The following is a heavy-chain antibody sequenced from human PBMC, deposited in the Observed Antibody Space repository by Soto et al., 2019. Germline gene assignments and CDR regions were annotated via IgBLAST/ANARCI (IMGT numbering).Heavy chain of an antibody. D-gene: IGHD3-3*01. J-gene: IGHJ4*02. CDR3: ARDNLEDIDLRGYCFDS. Sequence: QVQLEQSGAEVKKPGSSVKVSCKVSGATFSTSSISWVRQAPGQGLEWMGAIITIFGTTNYAQEFQGRLTITADEATRTAYMELTTLGSQDTALYFCARDNLEDIDLRGYCFDSWCQGTLVTVSS. V-gene: IGHV1-69*01. CDR2: IITIFGTT. CDR1: GATFSTSS.